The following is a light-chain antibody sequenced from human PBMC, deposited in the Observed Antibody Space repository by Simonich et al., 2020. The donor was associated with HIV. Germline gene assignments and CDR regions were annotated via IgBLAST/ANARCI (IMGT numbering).Light chain of an antibody. CDR2: WAS. Sequence: DIVMTQSPDSLAVSLGERATLNCTASQSVLYSSNTKNYLAWYQHKPGQPPNLLIYWASTLESGVPDRFSGSGSETDFTLTISSLQAEDVAVYYCQQYYITPQTFGQGTKVEIK. J-gene: IGKJ1*01. V-gene: IGKV4-1*01. CDR3: QQYYITPQT. CDR1: QSVLYSSNTKNY.